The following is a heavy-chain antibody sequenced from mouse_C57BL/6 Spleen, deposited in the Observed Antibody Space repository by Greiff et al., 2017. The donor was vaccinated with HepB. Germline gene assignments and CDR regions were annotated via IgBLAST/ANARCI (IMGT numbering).Heavy chain of an antibody. CDR1: GFTFSDYG. J-gene: IGHJ4*01. CDR2: ISSGSSTI. D-gene: IGHD2-4*01. CDR3: ARAYDYEDAMDY. V-gene: IGHV5-17*01. Sequence: VKLVESGGGLVKPGGSLKLSCAASGFTFSDYGMHWVRQAPEKGLEWVAYISSGSSTIYYADTVKGRFTISRDNAKNTLFLQMTSLRSEDTAMYYCARAYDYEDAMDYWGQGTSVTVSS.